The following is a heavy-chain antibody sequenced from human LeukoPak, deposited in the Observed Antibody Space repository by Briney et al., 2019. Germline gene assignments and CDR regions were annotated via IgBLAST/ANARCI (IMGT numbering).Heavy chain of an antibody. CDR1: GGSISSGSYY. CDR2: IYTSGST. Sequence: SETLSLTCTVSGGSISSGSYYWSWIRQPAGKGLEWIGRIYTSGSTNYNPSLKSRVTISVDTSKNQFSLKLSSVTAADTAVYYCARVHPPWGVATYWFDPWGQGTLVTVSS. CDR3: ARVHPPWGVATYWFDP. J-gene: IGHJ5*02. V-gene: IGHV4-61*02. D-gene: IGHD5-12*01.